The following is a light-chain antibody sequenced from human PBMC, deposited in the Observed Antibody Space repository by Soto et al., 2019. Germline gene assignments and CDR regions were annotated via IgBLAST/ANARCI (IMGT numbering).Light chain of an antibody. J-gene: IGKJ4*01. CDR1: QGVGRF. Sequence: EIVLTQSPATLSLSPGERAALSCRASQGVGRFSAWYQQKPGQAPRLLIYDASNRATGIPARFSGSGSVTDFTLAIDNLEPEDFAVYYCQQRGGWPLTFGGGTKVEIK. CDR2: DAS. CDR3: QQRGGWPLT. V-gene: IGKV3-11*01.